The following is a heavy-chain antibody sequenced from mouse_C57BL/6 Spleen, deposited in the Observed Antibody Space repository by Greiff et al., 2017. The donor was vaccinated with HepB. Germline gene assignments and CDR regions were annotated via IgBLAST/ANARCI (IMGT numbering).Heavy chain of an antibody. D-gene: IGHD1-1*01. CDR2: ILPGSGST. CDR1: GYTFTGYW. Sequence: QVQLQQSGAELMKPGASVKLSCKATGYTFTGYWIEWVKQRPGHGLEWIGEILPGSGSTNYNEKFKGKATFTADTSSNTAYMQLSSLTTEDSAIYYWASDPRGITTGVASDYWGQGTTLTVSS. J-gene: IGHJ2*01. CDR3: ASDPRGITTGVASDY. V-gene: IGHV1-9*01.